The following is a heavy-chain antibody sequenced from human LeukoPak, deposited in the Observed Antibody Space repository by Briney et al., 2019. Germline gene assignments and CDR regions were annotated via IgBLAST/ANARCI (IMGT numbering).Heavy chain of an antibody. CDR2: ISGSGDST. V-gene: IGHV3-23*01. Sequence: PGGSLRLSCAASGFTFSSYAMSWVRQAPGKGLEWVSAISGSGDSTYYADSVKGRFTISRDNSKNTLYLQMNSLRAEDTAVYYCAKMQKFLLIAAAGSNWFDPWGQGTLVTVSS. CDR3: AKMQKFLLIAAAGSNWFDP. D-gene: IGHD6-13*01. J-gene: IGHJ5*02. CDR1: GFTFSSYA.